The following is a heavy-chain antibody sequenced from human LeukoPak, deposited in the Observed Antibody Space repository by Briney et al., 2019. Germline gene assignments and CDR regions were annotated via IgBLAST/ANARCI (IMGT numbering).Heavy chain of an antibody. CDR1: GFTFSSYG. V-gene: IGHV3-30*02. CDR3: AKSLWGGSSPDAFDI. Sequence: GGSLRLSCAASGFTFSSYGMHWVRQAPAKGLEWVAFIRYDGSNKYYADSVKGRFTISRDNSKNTLYLQMNSLRAEDTAVYYCAKSLWGGSSPDAFDIWGQGTMVTVSS. D-gene: IGHD6-13*01. J-gene: IGHJ3*02. CDR2: IRYDGSNK.